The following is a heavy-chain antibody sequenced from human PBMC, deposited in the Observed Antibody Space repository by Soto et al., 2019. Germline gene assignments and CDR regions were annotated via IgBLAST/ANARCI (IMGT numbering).Heavy chain of an antibody. CDR3: ARGERVGDPRFDY. V-gene: IGHV3-21*02. CDR2: LSSTTTYI. D-gene: IGHD2-21*02. J-gene: IGHJ4*02. Sequence: EVQLVESGGGLVKPGGSLRLSCVASGFAFSDYSFNWVRQVPGKGLEWVSSLSSTTTYIHYADSVTGRFTIFRDNTKNSVYLQMDSLRAEDTAIYYCARGERVGDPRFDYWGQGTLVTVSS. CDR1: GFAFSDYS.